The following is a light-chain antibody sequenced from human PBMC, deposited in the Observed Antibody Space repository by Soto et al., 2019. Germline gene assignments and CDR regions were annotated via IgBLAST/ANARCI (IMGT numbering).Light chain of an antibody. V-gene: IGKV1-39*01. J-gene: IGKJ4*01. Sequence: DIQMTQSPSSLSASVGDRVTITCRASQSISSYLNWYQQKPGKAPKLLIYASSSLQSGVPSRFSGSGSGTDFALTISRLQPEEFATYYCQQSYSTPLTFCGWTKVEIK. CDR1: QSISSY. CDR2: ASS. CDR3: QQSYSTPLT.